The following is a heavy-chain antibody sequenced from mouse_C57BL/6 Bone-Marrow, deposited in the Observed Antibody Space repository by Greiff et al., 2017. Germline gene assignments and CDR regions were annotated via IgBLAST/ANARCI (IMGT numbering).Heavy chain of an antibody. J-gene: IGHJ2*01. CDR3: ARPSYGSSYHFDY. V-gene: IGHV5-6*01. Sequence: EVHLVESGGDLVKPGGSLKLSCAASGFTFSSYGMSWVRQTPDKRLEWVATISSGGSYTYYPDSVKGRFTISRDNAKNTLYLQMSSLKSEDTAMYYCARPSYGSSYHFDYWGQGTTLTVSS. CDR2: ISSGGSYT. CDR1: GFTFSSYG. D-gene: IGHD1-1*01.